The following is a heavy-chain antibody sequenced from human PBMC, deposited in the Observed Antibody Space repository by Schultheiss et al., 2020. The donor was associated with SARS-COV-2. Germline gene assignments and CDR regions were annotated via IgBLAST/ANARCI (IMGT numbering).Heavy chain of an antibody. V-gene: IGHV4-59*01. CDR2: IYYSGST. CDR3: AREVGYCSGASCYSSPRFDY. D-gene: IGHD2-15*01. J-gene: IGHJ4*02. CDR1: GGSISSYY. Sequence: SETLSLTCTVSGGSISSYYWSWIRQPPGKGLEWIGYIYYSGSTNYNPSLKSRVTISADTSKNHFSLRLSSVTAADSAIYYCAREVGYCSGASCYSSPRFDYWGQGTLVTVSS.